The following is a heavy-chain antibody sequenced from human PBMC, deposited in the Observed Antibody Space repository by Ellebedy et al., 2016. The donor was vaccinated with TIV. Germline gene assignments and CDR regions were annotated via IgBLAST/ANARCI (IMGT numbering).Heavy chain of an antibody. V-gene: IGHV4-39*01. Sequence: MPSETLSLTCTVSGGSISNSDYYWNWLRQPTGKGLEWIGSVYYSGSPYSNPSFKSRVTLSADTSKNQFSLNLRTVTAADTAVYYCARTDPWQPIDDWGQGILVSVSS. CDR1: GGSISNSDYY. CDR2: VYYSGSP. D-gene: IGHD2-21*02. CDR3: ARTDPWQPIDD. J-gene: IGHJ4*02.